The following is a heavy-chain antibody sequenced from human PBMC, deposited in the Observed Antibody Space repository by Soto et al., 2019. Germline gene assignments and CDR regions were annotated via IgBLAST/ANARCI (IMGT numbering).Heavy chain of an antibody. V-gene: IGHV3-30-3*01. CDR1: GFTFSSYA. D-gene: IGHD3-10*01. CDR3: ARGARGGSGSYSLYYYYGMDV. J-gene: IGHJ6*02. Sequence: GGSLRLSCAASGFTFSSYAMHWVRQAPGKGLEWVAVISYDGSNKYYADSVKGRFTISRDNSKNTLYLEMNSLRAEDTAVYYCARGARGGSGSYSLYYYYGMDVWGQGTTVTVSS. CDR2: ISYDGSNK.